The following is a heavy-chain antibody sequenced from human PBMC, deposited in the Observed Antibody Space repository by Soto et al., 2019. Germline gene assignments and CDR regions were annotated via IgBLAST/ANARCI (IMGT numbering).Heavy chain of an antibody. CDR1: GFTFSSYW. CDR2: IDEYGSTI. D-gene: IGHD1-26*01. V-gene: IGHV3-74*01. J-gene: IGHJ4*02. Sequence: EVQLVESGGGLVQPGGSLRLSCAASGFTFSSYWMHWVRQVPVKGLLWVSRIDEYGSTINYADSVRGRFTISRDDARNTLYLEMNSLRAEDTALYYCTRDIGGKGAYWGPGTLVTVSS. CDR3: TRDIGGKGAY.